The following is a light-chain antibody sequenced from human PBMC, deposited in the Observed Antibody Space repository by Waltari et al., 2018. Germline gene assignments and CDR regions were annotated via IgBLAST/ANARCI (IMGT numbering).Light chain of an antibody. Sequence: QSALTQPPSASGSPGQSVTISCTGTSSDIGLNNFVSWYQQHPAKAPKLIIYEFSNRPSGVPDRFSGSKSGNTASLTVSGLQPEDEADYYCTSNAGTTGVFGSGTKVTVL. CDR3: TSNAGTTGV. CDR2: EFS. V-gene: IGLV2-8*01. CDR1: SSDIGLNNF. J-gene: IGLJ1*01.